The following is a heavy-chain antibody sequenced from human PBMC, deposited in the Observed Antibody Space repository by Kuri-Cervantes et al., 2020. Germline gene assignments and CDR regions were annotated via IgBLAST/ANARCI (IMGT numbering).Heavy chain of an antibody. CDR2: IKQDGSEK. V-gene: IGHV3-7*01. CDR3: AKLVPAAMWGDAFDI. J-gene: IGHJ3*02. Sequence: GGSLRLSCAASGFTFSSYWMSWVRQAPGKGLEWVANIKQDGSEKYYADSVKGRFTISRDNSKNTLYLQMNSLRAEDTAVYYCAKLVPAAMWGDAFDIWGQGTMVTVSS. CDR1: GFTFSSYW. D-gene: IGHD2-2*01.